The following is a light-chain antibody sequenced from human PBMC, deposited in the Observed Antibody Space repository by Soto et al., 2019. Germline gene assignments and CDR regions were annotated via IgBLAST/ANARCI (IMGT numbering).Light chain of an antibody. Sequence: DIQMTQSPSTLSASVGDRVTITCRASQSISSWLAWYQQKPGKAPKLLIYKSSSLEGGVQSRFSGSGSGTEFNLTTSTLQPDDFAPYYGQQYNSYSPLTFGGGTKVEIK. CDR3: QQYNSYSPLT. CDR1: QSISSW. V-gene: IGKV1-5*03. J-gene: IGKJ4*01. CDR2: KSS.